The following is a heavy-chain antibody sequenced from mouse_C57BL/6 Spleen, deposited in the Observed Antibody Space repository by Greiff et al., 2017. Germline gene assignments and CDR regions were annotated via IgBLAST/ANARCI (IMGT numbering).Heavy chain of an antibody. CDR3: ARVAGTRFDY. V-gene: IGHV5-4*01. D-gene: IGHD4-1*01. Sequence: DVHLVESGGGLVKPGGSLKLSCAASGFTFSSYAMSWVRQTPEKRLEWVATISDGGSYTYYPDNVKGRFTISRDNAKNNLYLQMSHLKSEDTAMYYCARVAGTRFDYWGQGTTLTVSS. CDR2: ISDGGSYT. J-gene: IGHJ2*01. CDR1: GFTFSSYA.